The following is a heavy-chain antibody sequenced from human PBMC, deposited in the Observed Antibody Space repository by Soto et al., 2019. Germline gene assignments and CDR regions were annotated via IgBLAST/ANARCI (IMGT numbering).Heavy chain of an antibody. CDR1: GYTFKDYD. J-gene: IGHJ2*01. D-gene: IGHD3-3*01. V-gene: IGHV1-8*01. Sequence: QVQLLQSGAEVKKPGTSVRVSCRASGYTFKDYDINWVRRAPGQGLDWMGWMNPNSGNTAYARKFHDRITMTRSVSARTAFMELSSLTPEETAVEYCARRMTWSLWCFDLWGSGTQVTVSS. CDR2: MNPNSGNT. CDR3: ARRMTWSLWCFDL.